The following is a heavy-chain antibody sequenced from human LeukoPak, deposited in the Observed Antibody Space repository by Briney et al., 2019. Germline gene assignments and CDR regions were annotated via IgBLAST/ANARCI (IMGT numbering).Heavy chain of an antibody. D-gene: IGHD3-10*01. J-gene: IGHJ4*02. CDR1: GYTFTGYY. CDR3: AREDTGDLSFDH. CDR2: INPPGGGT. Sequence: ASVKVSCEASGYTFTGYYIHWVRQAPGQGLEWMGSINPPGGGTNYAQQFQGRVTMTRDTSITTAYMELSRLTSDDTAVYFCAREDTGDLSFDHWGQGTLVTVPS. V-gene: IGHV1-2*02.